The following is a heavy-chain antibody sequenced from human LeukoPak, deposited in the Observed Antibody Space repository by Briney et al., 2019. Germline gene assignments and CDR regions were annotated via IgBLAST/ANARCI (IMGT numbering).Heavy chain of an antibody. CDR3: AREDCSGGSCSFDY. V-gene: IGHV3-74*01. CDR1: GVTFSRYW. CDR2: IKNDGSST. Sequence: GGSLRLSCAASGVTFSRYWMHWVRQAPGKGLVWVSRIKNDGSSTSYADSVKGRFTISRDNAKNTMYLQMNSLRVEDTAVYYCAREDCSGGSCSFDYWGQGTLVTVSS. J-gene: IGHJ4*02. D-gene: IGHD2-15*01.